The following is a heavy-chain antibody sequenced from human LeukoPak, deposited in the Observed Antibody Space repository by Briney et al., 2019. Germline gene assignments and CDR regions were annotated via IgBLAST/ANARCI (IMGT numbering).Heavy chain of an antibody. D-gene: IGHD3-10*01. V-gene: IGHV3-23*01. CDR3: AKDRFGSGGPNWFGP. J-gene: IGHJ5*02. CDR2: ITGSGSEI. Sequence: GGSLRLSCAGSGFTLSRYAMSGVRHVPGKGLEWVSAITGSGSEIFSTDSVKGRFTISRDNAKNTLYLQMNNLRAEDTAVYYCAKDRFGSGGPNWFGPWGQGTLVTVSS. CDR1: GFTLSRYA.